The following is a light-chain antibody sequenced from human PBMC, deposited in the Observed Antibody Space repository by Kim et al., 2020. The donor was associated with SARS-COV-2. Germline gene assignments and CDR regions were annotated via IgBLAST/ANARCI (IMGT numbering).Light chain of an antibody. CDR1: KLGDKY. CDR3: QAGDSNTVE. J-gene: IGLJ2*01. Sequence: SYELTQPPAVSVSPGQTASITCSGDKLGDKYASWYQQKPGQSPVVVIYQDKNRPSGIPERFSGSSSGNTATLTISETQAMDEADYYCQAGDSNTVEFGGGTQLTVL. V-gene: IGLV3-1*01. CDR2: QDK.